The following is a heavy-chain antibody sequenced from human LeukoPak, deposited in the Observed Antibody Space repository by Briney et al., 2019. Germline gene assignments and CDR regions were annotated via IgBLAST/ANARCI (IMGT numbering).Heavy chain of an antibody. CDR1: GFSLSDHY. CDR3: VRNHRHWFDP. Sequence: GGSLRLSCAAPGFSLSDHYMDWVRQAPGQGPELIGHIRNAGDGYTTEYAASVKGRFTASRDDSKNSLYLQMNSLKPEDTAVYYCVRNHRHWFDPWGQGTLVTVSS. CDR2: IRNAGDGYTT. V-gene: IGHV3-72*01. J-gene: IGHJ5*02.